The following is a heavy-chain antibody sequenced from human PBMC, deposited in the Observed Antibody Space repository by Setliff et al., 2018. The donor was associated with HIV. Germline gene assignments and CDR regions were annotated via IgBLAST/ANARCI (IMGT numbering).Heavy chain of an antibody. D-gene: IGHD3-22*01. CDR3: ARDQSPTYFYDSAYRPYFDY. J-gene: IGHJ4*01. Sequence: PSETLSLSCAASGFTFSGYSMNWVRQAPGKGLEWVSYISSSGSLIYYADSVKGRFTISRDNAKNSLYLQMNSLRAEDTAMYYCARDQSPTYFYDSAYRPYFDYWGQGTLVTVSS. CDR2: ISSSGSLI. CDR1: GFTFSGYS. V-gene: IGHV3-48*01.